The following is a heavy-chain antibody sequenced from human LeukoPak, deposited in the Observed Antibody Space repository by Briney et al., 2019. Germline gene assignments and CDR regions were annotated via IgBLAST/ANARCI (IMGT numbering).Heavy chain of an antibody. D-gene: IGHD6-19*01. CDR3: AKGIYSSGWSYFDY. CDR2: LSGSGITT. V-gene: IGHV3-23*01. J-gene: IGHJ4*01. CDR1: GFTFSNSA. Sequence: GGSLRLSCAASGFTFSNSAMSWVRQATGKGLEWVSTLSGSGITTYYADSVKGRFTISRDNSKNTLYLQMNSLRAEDTAVYYCAKGIYSSGWSYFDYWGHGTLVTVSS.